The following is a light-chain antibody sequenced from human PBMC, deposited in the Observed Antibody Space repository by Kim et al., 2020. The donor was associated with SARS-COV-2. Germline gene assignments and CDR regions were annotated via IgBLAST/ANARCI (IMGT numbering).Light chain of an antibody. Sequence: ALWQTVRNDCQGVSLGTYYANWYQKGPVQAPVLVLYAKNNRPSVIPDRFSGSSSGNTASLTITGAQAEDEADYYCNSRDSSGNHLVFGGGTQLTVL. CDR1: SLGTYY. V-gene: IGLV3-19*01. CDR2: AKN. CDR3: NSRDSSGNHLV. J-gene: IGLJ2*01.